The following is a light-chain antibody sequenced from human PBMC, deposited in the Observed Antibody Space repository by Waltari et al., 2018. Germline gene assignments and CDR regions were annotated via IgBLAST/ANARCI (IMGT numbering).Light chain of an antibody. J-gene: IGKJ5*01. CDR3: QQRSDWPIT. V-gene: IGKV3-11*01. CDR2: GAT. CDR1: QSVSSY. Sequence: EIVLTQSPATLSLSPGERATLSCRASQSVSSYLVWYQQKPGQAPSLLVYGATARATGIPASFSGSGSGTDFTLTISSLEPEDFAVYYCQQRSDWPITFGQGTRLEIK.